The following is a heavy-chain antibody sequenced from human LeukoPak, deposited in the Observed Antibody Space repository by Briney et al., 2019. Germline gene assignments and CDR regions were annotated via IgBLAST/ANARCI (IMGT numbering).Heavy chain of an antibody. CDR3: VPAEMQ. Sequence: GGSLRLACAASGFSVSSKWMHWVRQAPGEGLMWVSLISRDTDGARTNYAGSVKGRFTISRDYAKNTVYLQMNSLRAEDTAVYYCVPAEMQWGQGTLVTVSS. J-gene: IGHJ4*02. D-gene: IGHD5-24*01. CDR1: GFSVSSKW. V-gene: IGHV3-74*01. CDR2: ISRDTDGART.